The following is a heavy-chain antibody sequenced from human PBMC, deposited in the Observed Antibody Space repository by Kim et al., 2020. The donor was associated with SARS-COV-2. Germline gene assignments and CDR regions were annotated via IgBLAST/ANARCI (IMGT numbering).Heavy chain of an antibody. V-gene: IGHV3-11*06. Sequence: RFTISRDNAKNSLYLQMNSLRAEDTAVYYCARDDSSGWYVFDYYYYGMDVWGQGTTVTVSS. D-gene: IGHD6-19*01. CDR3: ARDDSSGWYVFDYYYYGMDV. J-gene: IGHJ6*02.